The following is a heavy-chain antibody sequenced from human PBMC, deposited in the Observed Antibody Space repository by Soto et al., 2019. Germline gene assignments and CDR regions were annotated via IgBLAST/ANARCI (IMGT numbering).Heavy chain of an antibody. J-gene: IGHJ4*02. CDR3: AKAHQNYYYDSSGYYDY. V-gene: IGHV3-30*18. CDR2: ISYDGSNK. D-gene: IGHD3-22*01. CDR1: GFTFSSYG. Sequence: GGSLRLSCAASGFTFSSYGMHWVRQAPGKGLEWVAVISYDGSNKYYADSVKGRFTISRDNSKNTLYLQMNSLRAEDTAVYYCAKAHQNYYYDSSGYYDYWGQGTLVTVSS.